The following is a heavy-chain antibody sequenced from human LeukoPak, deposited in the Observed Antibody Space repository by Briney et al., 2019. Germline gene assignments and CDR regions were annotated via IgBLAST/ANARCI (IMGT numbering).Heavy chain of an antibody. Sequence: GGSLGLSCAASGFTFSTYAMSWVRQAPGKGLEWVSTISANGGSTYYADSVKGRFTFPRDNSKNTLYLQMNSLRVEDTAVYYCAKPPPDSSSWLFDSWGQGTLVTVSS. CDR2: ISANGGST. D-gene: IGHD6-13*01. CDR1: GFTFSTYA. J-gene: IGHJ4*02. CDR3: AKPPPDSSSWLFDS. V-gene: IGHV3-23*01.